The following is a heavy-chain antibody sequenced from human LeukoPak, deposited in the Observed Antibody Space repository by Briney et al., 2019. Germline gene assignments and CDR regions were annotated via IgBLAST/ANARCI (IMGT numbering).Heavy chain of an antibody. CDR3: AELGITMIGGV. V-gene: IGHV3-7*01. D-gene: IGHD3-10*02. CDR1: GFMLSSYW. J-gene: IGHJ6*04. CDR2: IKQDGSEK. Sequence: PGGSLRLSCAASGFMLSSYWMSWVRQAPGKGLEWVANIKQDGSEKYYVDSVKGRFTISRDNAKNSLYLQMNSLRAEDTAVYYCAELGITMIGGVWGKGTTVTVSS.